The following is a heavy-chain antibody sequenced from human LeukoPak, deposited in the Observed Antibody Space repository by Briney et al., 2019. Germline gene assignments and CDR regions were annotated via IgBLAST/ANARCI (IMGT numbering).Heavy chain of an antibody. Sequence: ASVQVYCKAYGYTFTGYYMHWVRQAPGQGLEWMGWINPNSGGTNSAQKFQGRVTMTRDTSISTAYMELSRLRSDDTAVYYCAREGSMVATWVYWGQGTLVTVSS. V-gene: IGHV1-2*02. CDR2: INPNSGGT. D-gene: IGHD5-12*01. J-gene: IGHJ4*02. CDR1: GYTFTGYY. CDR3: AREGSMVATWVY.